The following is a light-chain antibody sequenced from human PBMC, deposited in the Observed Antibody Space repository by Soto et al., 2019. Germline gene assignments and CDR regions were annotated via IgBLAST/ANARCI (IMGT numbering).Light chain of an antibody. V-gene: IGKV3-11*01. CDR1: QSVGNN. Sequence: EIVLTQSPATLSLSPGERATLSCRASQSVGNNLAWYQQKPGQAPGLLIYEASTRATGIPARFSGSGSGTDFTLTINRLEPEDFAVYYCQQYAGSPRTLGQGTKVDIK. CDR3: QQYAGSPRT. J-gene: IGKJ1*01. CDR2: EAS.